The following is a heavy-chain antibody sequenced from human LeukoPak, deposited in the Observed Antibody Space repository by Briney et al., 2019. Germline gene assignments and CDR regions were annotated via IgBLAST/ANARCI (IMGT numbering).Heavy chain of an antibody. Sequence: GGSLRLSCAASGFTFSSYATSWVRQAPGKGLEWVSAISGSGGSTYYADSVKGRFTISRDNSKNTLYLQMNSLRAEDTAVYYCAKVYGSGSYAYFDYWGQGTLVTVSS. CDR3: AKVYGSGSYAYFDY. V-gene: IGHV3-23*01. CDR1: GFTFSSYA. CDR2: ISGSGGST. J-gene: IGHJ4*02. D-gene: IGHD3-10*01.